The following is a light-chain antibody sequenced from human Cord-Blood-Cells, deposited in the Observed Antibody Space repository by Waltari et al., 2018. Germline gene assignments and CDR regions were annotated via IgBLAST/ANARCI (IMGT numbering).Light chain of an antibody. CDR3: QQRSNR. Sequence: EIVLTQSPAPLSLSPGETATLSCRASQSVSSYLAWYQQHPGQAPRLLIYDASNRATGIPARFSGSGSGKDFTLTISSLEPEDFAVYYCQQRSNRFGQGTKLEIK. J-gene: IGKJ2*01. V-gene: IGKV3-11*01. CDR1: QSVSSY. CDR2: DAS.